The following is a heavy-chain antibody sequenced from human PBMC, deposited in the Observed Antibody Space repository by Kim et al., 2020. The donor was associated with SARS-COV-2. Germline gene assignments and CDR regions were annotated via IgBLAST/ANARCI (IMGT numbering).Heavy chain of an antibody. CDR2: IRNKAYGGAT. V-gene: IGHV3-49*04. Sequence: GGSLRLSCTVSGFTFGDYTMTWVRKAPGKGLEWVGLIRNKAYGGATEYAASVKGRFTISRDDSKSIAYLQMDSLKTEDTAMYYCTSPRSGYDIYWGQGTLVTVSS. J-gene: IGHJ4*02. CDR3: TSPRSGYDIY. D-gene: IGHD5-12*01. CDR1: GFTFGDYT.